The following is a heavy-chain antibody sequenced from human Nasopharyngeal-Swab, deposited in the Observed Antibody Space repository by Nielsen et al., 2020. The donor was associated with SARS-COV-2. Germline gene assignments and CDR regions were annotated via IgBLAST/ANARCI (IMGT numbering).Heavy chain of an antibody. CDR3: TRHGDYGGNSGVDY. D-gene: IGHD4-23*01. CDR1: GFTFSGSA. V-gene: IGHV3-73*01. J-gene: IGHJ4*02. CDR2: IRSKANSYAT. Sequence: GESLKISCAASGFTFSGSAMHWVRQASGKGLEWVGRIRSKANSYATAYAASVKGRFTISRDDSKNTVYLQMNSLKTEDTAVYYCTRHGDYGGNSGVDYWGQGTLVTVSS.